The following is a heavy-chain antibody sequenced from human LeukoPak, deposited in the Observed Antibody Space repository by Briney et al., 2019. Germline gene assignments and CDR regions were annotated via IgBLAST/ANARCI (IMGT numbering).Heavy chain of an antibody. CDR2: INHSGST. J-gene: IGHJ4*02. D-gene: IGHD1-14*01. CDR3: ARDRARGLDY. CDR1: GGSFSGYY. V-gene: IGHV4-34*01. Sequence: SETLSLTCGVYGGSFSGYYWTWIRQPPGKGLEWIGEINHSGSTNYNPSLKSRVTISVDTSKNQFSLKLSSVTAADTAVYYCARDRARGLDYWGQGTLVTVSS.